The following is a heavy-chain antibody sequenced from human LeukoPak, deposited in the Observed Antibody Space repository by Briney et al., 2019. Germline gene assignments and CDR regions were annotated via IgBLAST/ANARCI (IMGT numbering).Heavy chain of an antibody. J-gene: IGHJ5*02. V-gene: IGHV1-18*01. CDR3: ARIGCSSTICYGNSVDP. CDR1: GYTFTNYG. D-gene: IGHD2-2*01. CDR2: ISAYTANT. Sequence: GASVKVSCKASGYTFTNYGINWVRQAPGRGLEWMGWISAYTANTHCAQNFQGRVTMTTDTSTSTAYMELRSLTSDATAVYYCARIGCSSTICYGNSVDPWGQGTLVTVSS.